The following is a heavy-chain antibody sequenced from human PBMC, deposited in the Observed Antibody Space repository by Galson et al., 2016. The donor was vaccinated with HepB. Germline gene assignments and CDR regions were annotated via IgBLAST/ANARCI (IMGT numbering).Heavy chain of an antibody. CDR2: ITGSGSST. D-gene: IGHD3-22*01. Sequence: SLRLSCAASGFTFSSYAMSWVRQAPGKGLEWVSTITGSGSSTYYADSVKGRFTISRDNSKNTLYLQMNSLRAEDTAVYYCAKGPRVVVTKWCYFDYWGQGTLVTVSS. V-gene: IGHV3-23*01. J-gene: IGHJ4*02. CDR3: AKGPRVVVTKWCYFDY. CDR1: GFTFSSYA.